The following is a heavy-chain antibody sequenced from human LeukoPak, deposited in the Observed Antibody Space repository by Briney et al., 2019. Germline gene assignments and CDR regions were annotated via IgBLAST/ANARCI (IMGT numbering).Heavy chain of an antibody. CDR2: ISSSSTYI. Sequence: PGGSLRLSCAASGFTFSNYGMNWARQAPGKGLEWVSSISSSSTYIYYADSVKGRFTISRDNAKNSLYLQMNSLRAEDTAVYYCAKSSGRNYYYYYMDVWGKGTTVIASS. CDR1: GFTFSNYG. V-gene: IGHV3-21*01. CDR3: AKSSGRNYYYYYMDV. J-gene: IGHJ6*03. D-gene: IGHD6-19*01.